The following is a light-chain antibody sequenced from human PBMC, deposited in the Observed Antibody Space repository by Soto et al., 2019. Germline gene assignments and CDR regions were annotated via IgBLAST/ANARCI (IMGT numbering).Light chain of an antibody. J-gene: IGKJ5*01. V-gene: IGKV1-39*01. CDR2: AAS. Sequence: IQMTQSTSSLSASVGDRVTITCRASQSITTYLNWYQQKPGKAPKLLIYAASNLQSGVPSRFSGSGSGTDFTLTISSLQPEDFATFYCQQSYSTPYTFGQGTRLEIK. CDR1: QSITTY. CDR3: QQSYSTPYT.